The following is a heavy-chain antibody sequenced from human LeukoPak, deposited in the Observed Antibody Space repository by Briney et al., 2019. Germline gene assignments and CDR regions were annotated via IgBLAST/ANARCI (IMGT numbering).Heavy chain of an antibody. V-gene: IGHV3-30*02. CDR1: GFTFSSYW. CDR2: IRYDGSNK. CDR3: AKGNVLMVYAIPNFDY. D-gene: IGHD2-8*01. Sequence: GGSLRLSCEASGFTFSSYWMHWVRQAPGKGLEWVAFIRYDGSNKYYADSVKGRFTISRDNSKNTLYLQMNSLRAEDTAVYYCAKGNVLMVYAIPNFDYWGQGTLVTVSS. J-gene: IGHJ4*02.